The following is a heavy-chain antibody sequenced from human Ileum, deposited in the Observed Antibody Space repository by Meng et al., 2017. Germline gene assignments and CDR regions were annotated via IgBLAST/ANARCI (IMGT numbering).Heavy chain of an antibody. CDR3: ASNIAGRSGYD. Sequence: QLSLPESGPGLVKPPHTRSVTCTVSGCSCASNSYCWGWIPHPAGKELGASGRISTSGGTDYNPSLKSRVTISVDTSKNQFSLSLNSVTAADTAVYYCASNIAGRSGYDWGQGTLVTVSS. CDR2: ISTSGGT. D-gene: IGHD3-22*01. CDR1: GCSCASNSYC. V-gene: IGHV4-61*02. J-gene: IGHJ4*02.